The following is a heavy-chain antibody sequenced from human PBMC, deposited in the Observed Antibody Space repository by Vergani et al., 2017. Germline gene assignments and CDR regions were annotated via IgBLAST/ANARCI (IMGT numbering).Heavy chain of an antibody. CDR1: GFTFSSYS. V-gene: IGHV3-21*01. Sequence: EVQLGEAGGGRVKPGGSLRLSCAASGFTFSSYSMNWVRQAPGKGLEWVSSISSSSSYIYYADSVKGRFTISRDNAKNSLYLQMNSLRAEDTAVYYCARATVVPAATYYYYGMDVWGQGTTVTVSS. CDR3: ARATVVPAATYYYYGMDV. D-gene: IGHD2-2*01. CDR2: ISSSSSYI. J-gene: IGHJ6*02.